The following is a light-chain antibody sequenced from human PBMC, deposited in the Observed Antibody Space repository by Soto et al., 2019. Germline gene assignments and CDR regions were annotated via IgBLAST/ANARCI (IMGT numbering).Light chain of an antibody. J-gene: IGKJ3*01. V-gene: IGKV1-39*01. CDR1: QNIDNS. CDR2: VAS. CDR3: QQSYTTPFT. Sequence: DIQMTQSPSSLSASVGDRVTITCRASQNIDNSLNWYQQKPGKAPRLLIYVASSLQSGVPSRFSGSGSGTELTLTISSLQPEDFASYSRQQSYTTPFTFGPGTKVHV.